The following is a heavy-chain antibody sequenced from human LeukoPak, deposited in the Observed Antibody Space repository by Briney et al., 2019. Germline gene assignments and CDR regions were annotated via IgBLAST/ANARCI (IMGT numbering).Heavy chain of an antibody. Sequence: PSETLSLTCTVSGGSISSSSYYWGWIRQPPGKGLEWIGSIYYSGSTYYNPSLKSRVTISVDTSKNQFSLKLSSVTAADTAVYYWAKLPAAYPARGVAAFDILGPGTMGTVSS. J-gene: IGHJ3*02. CDR1: GGSISSSSYY. V-gene: IGHV4-39*01. CDR2: IYYSGST. CDR3: AKLPAAYPARGVAAFDI. D-gene: IGHD3-10*01.